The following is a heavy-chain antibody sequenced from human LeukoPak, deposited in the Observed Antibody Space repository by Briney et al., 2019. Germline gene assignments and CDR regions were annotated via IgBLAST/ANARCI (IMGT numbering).Heavy chain of an antibody. Sequence: GGSLRLSCAASGLNLSPYWMHGVRQVPGKGLEWVSHIDTDGAVTTYADSVKGRFTISRDNAESTLYLQMNSLRAEDTGIYYCVRDSHLAFDYWGQGSLVTVSS. J-gene: IGHJ4*02. V-gene: IGHV3-74*01. CDR3: VRDSHLAFDY. CDR2: IDTDGAVT. CDR1: GLNLSPYW.